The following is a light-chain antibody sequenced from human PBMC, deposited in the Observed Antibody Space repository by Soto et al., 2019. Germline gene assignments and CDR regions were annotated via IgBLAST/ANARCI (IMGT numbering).Light chain of an antibody. CDR3: LQDYNYPLT. CDR1: QGIRND. Sequence: AIQMTQSPSSLSASVGDRVTITCRASQGIRNDLGWYQQKPGKAPKLLXYAASSLQSGVPSRFRGSGSGTDFTLTISSLQPEDFETYYCLQDYNYPLTFGGGTKVDIK. V-gene: IGKV1-6*01. CDR2: AAS. J-gene: IGKJ4*01.